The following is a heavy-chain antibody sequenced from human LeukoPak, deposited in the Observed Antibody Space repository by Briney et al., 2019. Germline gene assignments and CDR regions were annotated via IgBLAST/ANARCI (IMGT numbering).Heavy chain of an antibody. CDR1: GFTLSSYA. V-gene: IGHV3-9*01. D-gene: IGHD6-13*01. J-gene: IGHJ5*02. CDR3: AKDRGAAATNWFDP. Sequence: GGSLRLSCAASGFTLSSYAMSWVRQAPGKGLEWVSGISWNSGSIGYADSVKGRFTISRDNAKNSLYLQMNSLRAEDTALYYCAKDRGAAATNWFDPWGQGTLVTVSS. CDR2: ISWNSGSI.